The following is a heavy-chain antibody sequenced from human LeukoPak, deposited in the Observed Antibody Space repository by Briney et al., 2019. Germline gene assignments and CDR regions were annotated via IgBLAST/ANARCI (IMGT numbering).Heavy chain of an antibody. CDR1: GYSISSGYY. V-gene: IGHV4-38-2*01. Sequence: SETLSLTCAVSGYSISSGYYWGWIRQPPGKGLEWIGSIYHSGSTYYNPSLKSRVTISVDTSKNQSSLKLSSVTAADTAVYYCARDIWKWYWYFDLWGRGTLVTVSS. J-gene: IGHJ2*01. CDR3: ARDIWKWYWYFDL. D-gene: IGHD2-15*01. CDR2: IYHSGST.